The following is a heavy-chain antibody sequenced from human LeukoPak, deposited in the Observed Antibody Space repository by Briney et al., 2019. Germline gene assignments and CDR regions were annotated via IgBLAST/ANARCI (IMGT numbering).Heavy chain of an antibody. V-gene: IGHV1-8*01. CDR3: AGSGSLYPLGY. J-gene: IGHJ4*02. CDR2: MNPNSGNT. Sequence: ASVKVSCKSSGYTFTNYDIHWVRQATGQGLEWMGWMNPNSGNTGYAQKFQDRVTITRDRSMSTAYMELSSLRSEDTAMYYCAGSGSLYPLGYWGQGTLVTVSS. CDR1: GYTFTNYD. D-gene: IGHD3-10*01.